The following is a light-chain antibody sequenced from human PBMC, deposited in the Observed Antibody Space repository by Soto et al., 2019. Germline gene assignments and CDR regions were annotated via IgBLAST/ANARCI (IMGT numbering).Light chain of an antibody. CDR1: SSDVGGYNY. V-gene: IGLV2-14*01. J-gene: IGLJ2*01. CDR3: SSYTSSSTVV. Sequence: QSALTQPASVSGSPGQSITISCTGTSSDVGGYNYVSWYQQHPGKAPKLMIYDVSNRPSGVSNRFSGSKSGNTASLTISGLQAEAEDDDYCSSYTSSSTVVFGGGTKLTVL. CDR2: DVS.